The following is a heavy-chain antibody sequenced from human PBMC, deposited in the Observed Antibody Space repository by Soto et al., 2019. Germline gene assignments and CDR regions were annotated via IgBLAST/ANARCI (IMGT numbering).Heavy chain of an antibody. CDR2: ISSSGSTI. Sequence: GGSLRLSCAASGFTFSDYYMSWIRQAPGKGLEWVSYISSSGSTIYYADSVKGRFTISRDNAKNSLYLQMNSLRAEDTAVYYCASSAVTGDAFDIWGQGTMVTVSS. V-gene: IGHV3-11*01. J-gene: IGHJ3*02. CDR3: ASSAVTGDAFDI. CDR1: GFTFSDYY. D-gene: IGHD7-27*01.